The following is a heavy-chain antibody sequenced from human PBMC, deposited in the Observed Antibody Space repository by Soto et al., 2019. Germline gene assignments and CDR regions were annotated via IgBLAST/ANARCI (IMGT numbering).Heavy chain of an antibody. J-gene: IGHJ5*02. D-gene: IGHD3-9*01. CDR3: ARDVHYDILTGYYVQSWFDP. CDR2: ISSSSSYI. Sequence: EVQLVESGGGLVKPGGSLRLSCTASGFTFSSYSMNWVRQAPGKGLEWVSSISSSSSYIYYADSVKGRFTISRDNAKNSLYLQTNSLRADVTAVYYCARDVHYDILTGYYVQSWFDPWGQGTLVTVSS. CDR1: GFTFSSYS. V-gene: IGHV3-21*01.